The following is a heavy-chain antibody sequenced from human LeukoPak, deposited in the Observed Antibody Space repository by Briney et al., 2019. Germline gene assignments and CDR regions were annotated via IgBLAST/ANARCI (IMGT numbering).Heavy chain of an antibody. Sequence: PSETLSLTCAVYGGSFSGYYWSWIRQPPGKGLEWIGEINHSGSTNYNPSLKSRVTISVDTSKNQLSLKLSSVTAADTAVYYCARSVPTVVTPFDYWGQGTLVTVSS. D-gene: IGHD4-23*01. CDR3: ARSVPTVVTPFDY. CDR2: INHSGST. V-gene: IGHV4-34*01. J-gene: IGHJ4*02. CDR1: GGSFSGYY.